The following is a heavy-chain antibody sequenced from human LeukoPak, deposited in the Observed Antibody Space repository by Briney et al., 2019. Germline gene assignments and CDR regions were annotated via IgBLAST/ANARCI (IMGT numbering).Heavy chain of an antibody. J-gene: IGHJ5*02. CDR3: ARVVVGVTNRFDP. V-gene: IGHV3-7*03. Sequence: GGSLRLSCAASGFIFSSYWMSWVRQAPGKGLEWVANINQAGSEKYYVDSVKGRFTISRDNAKNSLFLQMNSLRAEDTAVYFCARVVVGVTNRFDPWGQGTLVIVS. CDR1: GFIFSSYW. CDR2: INQAGSEK. D-gene: IGHD2-15*01.